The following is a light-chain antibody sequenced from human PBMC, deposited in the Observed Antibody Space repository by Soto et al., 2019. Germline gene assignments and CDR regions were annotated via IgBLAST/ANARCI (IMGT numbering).Light chain of an antibody. CDR1: QSVSSN. CDR2: GAS. J-gene: IGKJ2*01. V-gene: IGKV3-15*01. Sequence: EIVMTQSPATLSVSPGERATLSCRASQSVSSNLAWYQQKPGQAPRLLIYGASTMATDIPASFSGSGSGTEFTRTISSLQSEDFGVYYCQQYNNWRLYTFGQGTKLEIK. CDR3: QQYNNWRLYT.